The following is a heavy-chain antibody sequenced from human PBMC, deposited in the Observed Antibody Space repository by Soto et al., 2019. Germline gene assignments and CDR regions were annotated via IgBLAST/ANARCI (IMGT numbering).Heavy chain of an antibody. CDR1: GGSISSSNW. J-gene: IGHJ4*02. V-gene: IGHV4-4*02. D-gene: IGHD3-22*01. CDR3: ARRPGGYYDSSPFDY. Sequence: SETLSLTCAVPGGSISSSNWWSWVRQPPGKGLEWIGEIYHSGSTNYNPSLKSRVTISVDKSKNQFSLKLSSVTAADTAVYYCARRPGGYYDSSPFDYWGQGTLVTVSS. CDR2: IYHSGST.